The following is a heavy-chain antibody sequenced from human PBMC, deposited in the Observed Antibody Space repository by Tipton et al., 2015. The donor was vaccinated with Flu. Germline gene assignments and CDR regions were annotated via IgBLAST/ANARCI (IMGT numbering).Heavy chain of an antibody. CDR2: INEAGNGK. Sequence: SLRLSCETSGFTFSRYWMSWVRQAPGKGLEWVANINEAGNGKLYGDSVKGRFTISRNSATNSIFLDMTSLKSEDTAVYYCARAEGLDGRRQPDYWGQGTLVSVSS. J-gene: IGHJ4*02. D-gene: IGHD3-9*01. CDR1: GFTFSRYW. CDR3: ARAEGLDGRRQPDY. V-gene: IGHV3-7*01.